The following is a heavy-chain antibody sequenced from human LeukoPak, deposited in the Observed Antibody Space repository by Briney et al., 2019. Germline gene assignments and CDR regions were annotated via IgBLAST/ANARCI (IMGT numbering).Heavy chain of an antibody. D-gene: IGHD3-10*01. J-gene: IGHJ4*02. Sequence: GGSLRLSCAAYGFTFSSYEMNWVRQAPGEGLEWVSYISSSGSTIYYADSVKGRFTISRDNAKNSLYLQMNSLRAEDTAVYYCARVSGYYGTTDWGQGTLVTVSS. CDR2: ISSSGSTI. CDR1: GFTFSSYE. V-gene: IGHV3-48*03. CDR3: ARVSGYYGTTD.